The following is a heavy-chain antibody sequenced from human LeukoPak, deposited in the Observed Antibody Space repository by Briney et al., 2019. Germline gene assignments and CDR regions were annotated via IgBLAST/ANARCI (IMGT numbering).Heavy chain of an antibody. Sequence: ASVKVSCKASGYTFTGYYMHWVRQAPGQGLEWMGWINPNSGGTSYAQRFQGRVTLTRDTSISTAYMELSRLRSGDTAVYYCARGGAGTAYYDWDFFRFDYWGQGTLVTASS. CDR1: GYTFTGYY. CDR2: INPNSGGT. V-gene: IGHV1-2*02. D-gene: IGHD5-12*01. J-gene: IGHJ4*02. CDR3: ARGGAGTAYYDWDFFRFDY.